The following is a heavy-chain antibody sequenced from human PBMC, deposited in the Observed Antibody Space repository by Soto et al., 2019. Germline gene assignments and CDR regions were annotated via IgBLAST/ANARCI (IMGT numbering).Heavy chain of an antibody. CDR2: ISFDGSNK. CDR3: EKERMAKYQLINFFDH. Sequence: WGSXRLACAASVLTFVSHWSHLIGHAPGEGLEFVAVISFDGSNKYYADSVKGRFTISRYNSNNTLYLQMNSLRAEDTAVYYCEKERMAKYQLINFFDHWGQGTLVTVS. D-gene: IGHD2-2*01. CDR1: VLTFVSHW. V-gene: IGHV3-30*18. J-gene: IGHJ5*02.